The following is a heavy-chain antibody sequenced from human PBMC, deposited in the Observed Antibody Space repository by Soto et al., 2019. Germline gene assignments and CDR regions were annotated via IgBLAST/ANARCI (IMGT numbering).Heavy chain of an antibody. CDR3: ASRMDYGDYFFDY. Sequence: QVQLQQWGAGLLKPSETLSLTCAVYGGSFSGYYWSWIRQPPGKGLEWIGEINHSGSTNYNPSLKSRVTISVDTSKNQFSLKLSSVTAADTAVYYCASRMDYGDYFFDYWGQGTLVTVSS. D-gene: IGHD4-17*01. CDR1: GGSFSGYY. CDR2: INHSGST. V-gene: IGHV4-34*01. J-gene: IGHJ4*02.